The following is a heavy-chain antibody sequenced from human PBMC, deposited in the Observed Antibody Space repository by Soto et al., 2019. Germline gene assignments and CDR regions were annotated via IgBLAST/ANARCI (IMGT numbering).Heavy chain of an antibody. J-gene: IGHJ6*02. CDR3: ARVGQCSSTTCRCYYYYGMDV. CDR1: GYTFSNYG. D-gene: IGHD2-2*03. CDR2: ISGYNGNT. V-gene: IGHV1-18*01. Sequence: QVQLVQSGVEVKKPGASVTVSCKASGYTFSNYGISWVRQAPGQGLEWMGWISGYNGNTNYAQNLQGRVTLTTDTSTSTAYMELRSLRSEDKAVYYCARVGQCSSTTCRCYYYYGMDVWGPGTTVTVSS.